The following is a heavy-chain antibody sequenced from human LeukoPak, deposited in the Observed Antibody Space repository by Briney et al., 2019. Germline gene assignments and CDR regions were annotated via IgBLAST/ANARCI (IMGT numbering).Heavy chain of an antibody. V-gene: IGHV1-46*01. CDR3: ARDPRITGTKESDY. D-gene: IGHD1-7*01. CDR2: INPSGGST. CDR1: GYTFTSYY. J-gene: IGHJ4*02. Sequence: ASVKVSCKASGYTFTSYYIHWVRQAPGQGLEWMGIINPSGGSTSYAQKFRGRVTMTRDTSTSTVYMDLNSLRSEDTAVYYCARDPRITGTKESDYWGQGTLVTVSS.